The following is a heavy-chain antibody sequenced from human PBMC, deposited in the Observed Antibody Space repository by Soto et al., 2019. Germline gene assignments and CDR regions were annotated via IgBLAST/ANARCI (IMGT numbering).Heavy chain of an antibody. CDR1: GFTFSHYA. Sequence: QVQLVESGGGVVQPGRSLRLSCGASGFTFSHYAMHWVRQAPGKGLEWVALMSYDGSNEYYADSVKGRFTISRDNSKNTLYLQMNSLRAEDTAVYYCAKDGSHNFDYWGQGTLVTLSS. CDR3: AKDGSHNFDY. D-gene: IGHD1-26*01. J-gene: IGHJ4*02. CDR2: MSYDGSNE. V-gene: IGHV3-30*18.